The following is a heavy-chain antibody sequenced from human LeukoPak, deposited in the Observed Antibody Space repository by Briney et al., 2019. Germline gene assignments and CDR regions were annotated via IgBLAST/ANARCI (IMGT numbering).Heavy chain of an antibody. CDR1: GFTVSSNY. CDR3: ARERLAYCGGDCYPTYYYYGMDV. D-gene: IGHD2-21*02. J-gene: IGHJ6*02. Sequence: SGGSLRLSCAASGFTVSSNYMSWVRQAPGKGLEWVSVIYSGGSTYYADSVKGRFTTSRDNSKNTLYLQMNSLRAEDTAVYYCARERLAYCGGDCYPTYYYYGMDVWGQGTTVTVSS. CDR2: IYSGGST. V-gene: IGHV3-53*01.